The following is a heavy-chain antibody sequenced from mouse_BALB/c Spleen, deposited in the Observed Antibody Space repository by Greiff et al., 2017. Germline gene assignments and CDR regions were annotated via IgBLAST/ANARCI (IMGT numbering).Heavy chain of an antibody. D-gene: IGHD2-14*01. Sequence: VQLKESGGGLVKPGGSLKLSCAASGFTFSSYAMSWVRQTPEKRLEWVASISSGGSTYYPDSVKGRFTISRDNARNILYLQMSSLRSEDTAMYYCARGEVRREDYAMDYWGQGTSVTVSS. CDR1: GFTFSSYA. V-gene: IGHV5-6-5*01. CDR3: ARGEVRREDYAMDY. J-gene: IGHJ4*01. CDR2: ISSGGST.